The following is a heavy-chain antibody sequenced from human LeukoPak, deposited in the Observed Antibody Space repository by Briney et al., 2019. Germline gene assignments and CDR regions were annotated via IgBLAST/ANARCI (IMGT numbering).Heavy chain of an antibody. CDR1: GYTFTGYY. J-gene: IGHJ4*02. Sequence: GASAKVSCKASGYTFTGYYMHWVRQAPGQGLEWMGWINPNSGGTNYAQKFQGRVTMTRDTSISTAYMELSRLRSDDTAVYYCARGRLRGSSTSCYPFWGQGTLVTVSS. V-gene: IGHV1-2*02. D-gene: IGHD2-2*01. CDR3: ARGRLRGSSTSCYPF. CDR2: INPNSGGT.